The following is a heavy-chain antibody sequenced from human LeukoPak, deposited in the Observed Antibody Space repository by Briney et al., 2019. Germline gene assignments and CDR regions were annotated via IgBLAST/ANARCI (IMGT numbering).Heavy chain of an antibody. Sequence: PGGSLRLSCAASGFTFSSYEMNWVRQAPGKGLEWVSYISSSGSTIYYADSVKGRFTISRDNAKNSLYLQMNSLRAEDTAVYYCARDYYDSSGGIDYWGQGTLVTVSS. CDR3: ARDYYDSSGGIDY. V-gene: IGHV3-48*03. CDR1: GFTFSSYE. J-gene: IGHJ4*02. CDR2: ISSSGSTI. D-gene: IGHD3-22*01.